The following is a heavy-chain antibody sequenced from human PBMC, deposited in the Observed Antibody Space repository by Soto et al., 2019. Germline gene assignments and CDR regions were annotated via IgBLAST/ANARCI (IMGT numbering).Heavy chain of an antibody. CDR2: IHGSGAIT. CDR1: GLTFSRFA. V-gene: IGHV3-23*01. CDR3: AKDKGPGSYTNWCFVV. J-gene: IGHJ2*01. D-gene: IGHD3-10*01. Sequence: EVQVLQSGGGLVQPGGSLRLSCAASGLTFSRFAMSWVRQAPGKGLEWVATIHGSGAITNYADSVRGRFTISRDNSKDTMYLQLNTLRVEDTAVYYCAKDKGPGSYTNWCFVVWGRGTLVTVSS.